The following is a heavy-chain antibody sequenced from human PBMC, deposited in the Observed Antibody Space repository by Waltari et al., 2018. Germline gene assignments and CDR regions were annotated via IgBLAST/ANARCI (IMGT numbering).Heavy chain of an antibody. CDR1: GYTFTSYA. J-gene: IGHJ6*02. CDR2: INAGNGNT. Sequence: QVQLVQSGAEVKKPGASVKVSCKASGYTFTSYAMHWVRQAPGQRLEWMGWINAGNGNTKYSQKFQGRVTITRDTSASTAYMELSSVTAADTAVYYCARRHPRRGGMDVWGQGTTVTVSS. V-gene: IGHV1-3*01. CDR3: ARRHPRRGGMDV.